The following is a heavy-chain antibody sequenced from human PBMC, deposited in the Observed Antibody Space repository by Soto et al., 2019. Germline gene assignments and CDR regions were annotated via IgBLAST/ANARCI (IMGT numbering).Heavy chain of an antibody. CDR3: ARGRAFGDFAH. CDR1: GGSFSGFS. V-gene: IGHV4-34*01. Sequence: PSETLSLTCTVYGGSFSGFSWSWIRQPPGKGLEWIGEITHTGNSIYNPSLKNRVAILADTSKNQFSLNLTSVTAADTSVYFCARGRAFGDFAHWGQGTMVTVSS. J-gene: IGHJ3*01. CDR2: ITHTGNS. D-gene: IGHD4-17*01.